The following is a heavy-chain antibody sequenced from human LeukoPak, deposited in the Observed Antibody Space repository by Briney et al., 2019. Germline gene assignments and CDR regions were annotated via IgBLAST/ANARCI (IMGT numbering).Heavy chain of an antibody. J-gene: IGHJ6*04. V-gene: IGHV1-2*02. CDR2: INPNSGGT. CDR3: ARKGYGQSEGMDV. Sequence: GASVKVSFKASGYTFTGYYMHWVRQAPGQGLEWMGWINPNSGGTNYAQKFQGRVTMTRDTSISTAYMELSRLRSDDTAVYYCARKGYGQSEGMDVWGKGTTVTISS. D-gene: IGHD4-17*01. CDR1: GYTFTGYY.